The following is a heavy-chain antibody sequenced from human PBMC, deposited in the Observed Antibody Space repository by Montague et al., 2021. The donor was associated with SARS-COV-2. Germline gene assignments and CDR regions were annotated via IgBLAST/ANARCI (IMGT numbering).Heavy chain of an antibody. D-gene: IGHD2-15*01. J-gene: IGHJ4*02. CDR3: ANADRCSSGSCYSPFDS. V-gene: IGHV4-39*01. Sequence: SETLSLTCTVSGDSVKTNLYYWGWIRQPPGKGLEWIGNIYYTGTTYYNPSLKSRVTMSVATSKNQFSLKLTSVTAADPAVYYCANADRCSSGSCYSPFDSWGQGSLVTVSS. CDR2: IYYTGTT. CDR1: GDSVKTNLYY.